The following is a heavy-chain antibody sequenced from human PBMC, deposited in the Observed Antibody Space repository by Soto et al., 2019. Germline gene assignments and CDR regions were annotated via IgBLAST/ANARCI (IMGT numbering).Heavy chain of an antibody. CDR3: VRDIGQYFRSGYMDV. Sequence: EVQLVESGGGLVKPGESLRLSCAASGFTFYSFSMHWVRQAAGRGPEWVSSIDTTSNYIYYADSVRGRFTISRDNAKDSLYLQMYSPRAEDTAVYYCVRDIGQYFRSGYMDVWGRGTTVTVSS. CDR1: GFTFYSFS. D-gene: IGHD3-9*01. V-gene: IGHV3-21*01. J-gene: IGHJ6*03. CDR2: IDTTSNYI.